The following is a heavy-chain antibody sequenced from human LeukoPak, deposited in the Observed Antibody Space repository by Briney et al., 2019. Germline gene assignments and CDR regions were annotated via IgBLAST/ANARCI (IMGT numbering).Heavy chain of an antibody. CDR2: INNRGST. J-gene: IGHJ6*03. CDR1: AGSSSGYY. D-gene: IGHD2-15*01. Sequence: PETLSPTCALYAGSSSGYYCGWVRPPPEDGLEWIGEINNRGSTNYNPSRKSRVTISVDTSKNQFSLKLSSVTAADTAVYYCARGLVVVVAEGSYYYYMDVWGKGATVTVSS. CDR3: ARGLVVVVAEGSYYYYMDV. V-gene: IGHV4-34*01.